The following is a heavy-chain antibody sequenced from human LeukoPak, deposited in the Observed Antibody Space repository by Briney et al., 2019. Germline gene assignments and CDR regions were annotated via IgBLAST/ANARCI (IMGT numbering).Heavy chain of an antibody. CDR3: ARVGTGQFLGTYYFDH. J-gene: IGHJ4*02. CDR1: GGSLSNGGYY. V-gene: IGHV4-31*03. D-gene: IGHD3-3*01. Sequence: SQTLSLTCTVSGGSLSNGGYYWSWIRQHPGKGLEWMGNIYYIGSTFSNPSLKSRLTISVDTSKNQFSLKLSSVTAADTAVYYCARVGTGQFLGTYYFDHWGQGTLVTVSS. CDR2: IYYIGST.